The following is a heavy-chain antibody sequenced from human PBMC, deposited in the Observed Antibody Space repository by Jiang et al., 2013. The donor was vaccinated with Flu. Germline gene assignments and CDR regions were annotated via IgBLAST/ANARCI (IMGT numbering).Heavy chain of an antibody. J-gene: IGHJ4*02. V-gene: IGHV4-38-2*01. CDR2: IYHSGST. D-gene: IGHD2-21*01. CDR3: ARLWRDGGRGPVDF. Sequence: PGLVKPSETLSLTCDVSGYSISSGFFWGWFRQPPGEGLEWIASIYHSGSTHYNPSLKSRVTISIDTSKNQVSLQLGSVTAADTAVYYCARLWRDGGRGPVDFWGQGLLVTVSS. CDR1: GYSISSGFF.